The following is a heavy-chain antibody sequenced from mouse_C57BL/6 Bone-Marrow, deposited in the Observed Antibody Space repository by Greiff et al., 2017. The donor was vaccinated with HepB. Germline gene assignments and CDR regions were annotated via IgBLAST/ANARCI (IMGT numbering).Heavy chain of an antibody. D-gene: IGHD1-1*01. CDR3: ARHYYGSSLLLWYFDV. V-gene: IGHV1-72*01. Sequence: VQLQQPGAELVKPGASVKLSCKASGYTFTSYWMHWVKQRPGRGLEWIGRIDPNSGGTKYNEKFKSKATLTVDKPSSTAYMQLSSLTSEDSAVYYCARHYYGSSLLLWYFDVWGTGTTVTVSS. CDR2: IDPNSGGT. CDR1: GYTFTSYW. J-gene: IGHJ1*03.